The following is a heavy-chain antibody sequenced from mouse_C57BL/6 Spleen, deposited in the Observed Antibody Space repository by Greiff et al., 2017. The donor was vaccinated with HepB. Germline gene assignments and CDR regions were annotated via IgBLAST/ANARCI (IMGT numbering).Heavy chain of an antibody. V-gene: IGHV1-39*01. D-gene: IGHD2-2*01. J-gene: IGHJ4*01. CDR1: GYSFTDYN. CDR3: ARRYGYDGIPYAMDY. Sequence: EVQLQESGPELVKPGASVKISCKASGYSFTDYNMNWVKQSNGKSLEWIGVINPNYGTTSYNQKFKGKATLTVDQSSSTAYMQLSSLTSEDSAVYYCARRYGYDGIPYAMDYWGQGTSVTVSS. CDR2: INPNYGTT.